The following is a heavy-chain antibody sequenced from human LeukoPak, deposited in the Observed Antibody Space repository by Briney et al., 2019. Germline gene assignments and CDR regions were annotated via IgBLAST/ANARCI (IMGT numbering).Heavy chain of an antibody. CDR1: GFTFSSYW. Sequence: PGGSLRLSCAASGFTFSSYWMHWVRQVPGRGLVWVSYINMDGSTSSHADSVRGRFTISRDNAKNTLYLQMNSLRAEDTAVYFCVTEERWNDKPSAFGFWRQGTLVAVSS. CDR2: INMDGSTS. D-gene: IGHD1-1*01. J-gene: IGHJ3*01. V-gene: IGHV3-74*01. CDR3: VTEERWNDKPSAFGF.